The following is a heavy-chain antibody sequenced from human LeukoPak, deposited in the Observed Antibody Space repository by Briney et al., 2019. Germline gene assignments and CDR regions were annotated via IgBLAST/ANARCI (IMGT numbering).Heavy chain of an antibody. CDR3: ARDLAAAASVDY. Sequence: ASVKVSFRASGFTFTGYYMHWVRQAPGQRLEWMGWINPNSGGTNYAQKFQGRVTMTRDTSISTAYMDLSRLRSDDTAVYYCARDLAAAASVDYWGQGTLVTVSS. J-gene: IGHJ4*02. V-gene: IGHV1-2*02. CDR2: INPNSGGT. CDR1: GFTFTGYY. D-gene: IGHD6-13*01.